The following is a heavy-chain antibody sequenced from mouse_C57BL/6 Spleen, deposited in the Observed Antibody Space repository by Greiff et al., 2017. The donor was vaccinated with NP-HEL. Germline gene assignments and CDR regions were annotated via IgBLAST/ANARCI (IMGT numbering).Heavy chain of an antibody. CDR2: IDPEDGET. CDR1: GFNITDYY. D-gene: IGHD2-5*01. Sequence: VQLQQSGAELVKPGASVKLSCTASGFNITDYYMHWVKQRPEQGLEWIGRIDPEDGETKYAAKFQGKATITADTSSNTAYLQLSSLTSEDTAVCYCASSCCSNSWFAYWGQGTLVTVSA. J-gene: IGHJ3*01. V-gene: IGHV14-2*01. CDR3: ASSCCSNSWFAY.